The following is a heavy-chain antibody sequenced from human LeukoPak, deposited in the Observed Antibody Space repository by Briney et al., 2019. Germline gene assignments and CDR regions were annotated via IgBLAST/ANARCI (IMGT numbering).Heavy chain of an antibody. V-gene: IGHV4-59*01. CDR1: GGSISSYY. CDR2: IYYSGST. D-gene: IGHD1-1*01. CDR3: ARESRTGTTSPNYFDY. J-gene: IGHJ4*02. Sequence: SETLSLTCTVSGGSISSYYRSWIRQPPGKGLEWIGYIYYSGSTNYNPSLKSRVTISVDTSKNQFSLKLSSVTAADTAVYYCARESRTGTTSPNYFDYWGQGTLVTVSS.